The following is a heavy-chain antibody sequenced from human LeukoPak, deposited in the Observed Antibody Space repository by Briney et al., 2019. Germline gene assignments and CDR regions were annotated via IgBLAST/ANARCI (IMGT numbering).Heavy chain of an antibody. CDR1: GFTFTNAW. Sequence: GGSLRLSCAASGFTFTNAWMNWVRQAPGKGLEWVGRIKSKADGETIDYAAPVKGRFTFLGDDSKNMLYLQMNSQKSEDTAVYYCSTLTSRGLSDSWGQGTLVTVSS. CDR2: IKSKADGETI. V-gene: IGHV3-15*07. D-gene: IGHD1-20*01. CDR3: STLTSRGLSDS. J-gene: IGHJ4*02.